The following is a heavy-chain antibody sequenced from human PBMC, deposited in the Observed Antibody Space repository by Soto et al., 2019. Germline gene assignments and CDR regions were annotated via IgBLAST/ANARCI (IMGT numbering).Heavy chain of an antibody. V-gene: IGHV4-34*01. D-gene: IGHD3-3*01. J-gene: IGHJ6*02. CDR3: ARVGWSTSMDV. CDR1: GGSFSGYY. Sequence: ETLSLTCAVYGGSFSGYYWSWIRQPPGKGLEWIGEINHSGSTNYNPSLKSRVTISVDTSKNQFSLKLSSVTAADTAVYYCARVGWSTSMDVWGQGTTVTVSS. CDR2: INHSGST.